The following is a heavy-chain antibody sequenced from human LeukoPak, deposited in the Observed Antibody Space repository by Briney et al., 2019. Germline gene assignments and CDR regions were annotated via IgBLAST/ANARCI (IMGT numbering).Heavy chain of an antibody. D-gene: IGHD7-27*01. V-gene: IGHV1-8*01. Sequence: ASVKVSCKTSGCTFSSYDINWVRQATGQGLEWMGWMNPNSGETGFAQNFQGRVTLTKYTSITTAYMELSSLRSEDTAVYYCARGDPWGFDPWGQGTLVTVSS. CDR2: MNPNSGET. J-gene: IGHJ5*02. CDR3: ARGDPWGFDP. CDR1: GCTFSSYD.